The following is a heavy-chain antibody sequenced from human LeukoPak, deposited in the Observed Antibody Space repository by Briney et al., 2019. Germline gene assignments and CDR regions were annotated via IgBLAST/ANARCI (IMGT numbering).Heavy chain of an antibody. J-gene: IGHJ6*03. D-gene: IGHD3-3*01. V-gene: IGHV4-59*02. CDR2: IYYTGTT. CDR1: GGSVSDYY. Sequence: SETLSLTCTVSGGSVSDYYWSWIRQSPGKGLEWIGYIYYTGTTSYNPSLRSRVTMSADTSKNQFSLKLSSVTAADTAVYYCASRSVLRFLEWLSADYYYYMDVWGKGTTVTVSS. CDR3: ASRSVLRFLEWLSADYYYYMDV.